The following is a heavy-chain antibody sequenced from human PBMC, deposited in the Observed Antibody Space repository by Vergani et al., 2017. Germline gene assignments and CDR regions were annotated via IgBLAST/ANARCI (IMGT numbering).Heavy chain of an antibody. CDR1: GWSFSGYY. V-gene: IGHV4-34*01. CDR2: INHSGST. CDR3: ARDVYDYVWGSYRYQFDY. Sequence: QLQLQQWGAGLLKPSETLSLTCAVYGWSFSGYYWSWIRQPPGKGLEWIGEINHSGSTNYNPSFKSRVTISLDTSKNQFSLKLSSVTAADTGVYYCARDVYDYVWGSYRYQFDYWGQGTLVTVS. J-gene: IGHJ4*02. D-gene: IGHD3-16*02.